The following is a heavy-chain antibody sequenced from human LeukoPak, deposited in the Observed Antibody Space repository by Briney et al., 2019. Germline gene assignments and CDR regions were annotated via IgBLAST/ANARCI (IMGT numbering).Heavy chain of an antibody. CDR2: ISSSSSYI. CDR3: ARDRSYGSFDY. Sequence: GGSLRLSCAASGFTFSSYSMNWVRQAPGKGLEWVSSISSSSSYIYYADSVKGRFTISRDNAKNSLYLQMNSLRAENTALYHCARDRSYGSFDYWGQGTLVTVSS. J-gene: IGHJ4*02. V-gene: IGHV3-21*04. CDR1: GFTFSSYS. D-gene: IGHD5-18*01.